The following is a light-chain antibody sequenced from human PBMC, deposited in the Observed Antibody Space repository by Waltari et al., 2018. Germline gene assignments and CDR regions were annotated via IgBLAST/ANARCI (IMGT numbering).Light chain of an antibody. CDR2: RDI. CDR3: QAWDTSTGVV. J-gene: IGLJ2*01. CDR1: NLQYKY. Sequence: YEMTQPPSVSVSPGQTASITCSGDNLQYKYVYWYQHKPGKSTLLILYRDIERPSGIPGRFSGSNSGNTATLTISETQAMDEADYYCQAWDTSTGVVFGGGTKLTVL. V-gene: IGLV3-1*01.